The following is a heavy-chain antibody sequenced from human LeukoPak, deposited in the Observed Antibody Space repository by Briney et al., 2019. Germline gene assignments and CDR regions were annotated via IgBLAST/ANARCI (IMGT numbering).Heavy chain of an antibody. CDR1: GYSISSGYY. D-gene: IGHD3-10*01. Sequence: TSETLSLTCTVSGYSISSGYYWGWIRQPPGKGLEWIGSIYYSGTTYYNSSLKSRVTISVDTSKSQFSLKLNSVTAADTAVYYCARHYFYYFYYMDVWGQGTTVTVSS. J-gene: IGHJ6*03. CDR3: ARHYFYYFYYMDV. V-gene: IGHV4-38-2*02. CDR2: IYYSGTT.